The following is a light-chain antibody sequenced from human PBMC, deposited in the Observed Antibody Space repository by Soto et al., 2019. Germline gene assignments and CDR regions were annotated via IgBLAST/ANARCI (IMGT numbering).Light chain of an antibody. CDR3: SSYAGNNVV. J-gene: IGLJ2*01. CDR2: EVS. V-gene: IGLV2-8*01. Sequence: QSALTQPPSASGSPGQSVTISCTGTSSDVGGYNYVSWYQQHPGKAPKLMIYEVSKRPSGVPDRFSGSKSGNRASLAVSGLQAEDEADYYCSSYAGNNVVFGGGIKLTVL. CDR1: SSDVGGYNY.